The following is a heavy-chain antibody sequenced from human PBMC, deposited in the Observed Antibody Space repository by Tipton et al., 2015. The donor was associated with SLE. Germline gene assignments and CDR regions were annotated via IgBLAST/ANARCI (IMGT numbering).Heavy chain of an antibody. J-gene: IGHJ6*03. CDR1: GGSISGYY. CDR2: VYYSGST. CDR3: ARFGVSYYYFHMDV. V-gene: IGHV4-59*01. D-gene: IGHD3-10*01. Sequence: LRLSCTVSGGSISGYYWSWIRQPPGKGLEWVGYVYYSGSTNYNPSLESRVTISVDTSKNQFSLKLTSVTAADTAVYYCARFGVSYYYFHMDVWGKGTTVTISS.